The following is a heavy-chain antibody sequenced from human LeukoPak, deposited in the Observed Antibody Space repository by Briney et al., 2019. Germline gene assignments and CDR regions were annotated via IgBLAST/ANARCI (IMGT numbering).Heavy chain of an antibody. Sequence: SETLSLTCTVSGGSISSYYWSWIRQPPGKGLEWIGYIYYSGSTNYNPSLKSRVTVSVDTSKNQFSLKLSSVTAADTAVYYCARGGWNKFDYWGQGTLVTVSS. CDR1: GGSISSYY. V-gene: IGHV4-59*01. D-gene: IGHD3-22*01. CDR3: ARGGWNKFDY. CDR2: IYYSGST. J-gene: IGHJ4*02.